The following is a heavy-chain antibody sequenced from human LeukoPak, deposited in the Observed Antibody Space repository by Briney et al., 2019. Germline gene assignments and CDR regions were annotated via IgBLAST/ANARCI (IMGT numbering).Heavy chain of an antibody. CDR2: ISYDGSNK. Sequence: GRSLRLSCAASGFTFSSYAMHWVRQAPGKGLEWVAVISYDGSNKYYADSVKGRFTISRDNPKNTLYLQMNSLRAEDTAVYYCARGESGWAHFDYWGQGTLVTVSS. CDR1: GFTFSSYA. CDR3: ARGESGWAHFDY. D-gene: IGHD6-19*01. V-gene: IGHV3-30-3*01. J-gene: IGHJ4*02.